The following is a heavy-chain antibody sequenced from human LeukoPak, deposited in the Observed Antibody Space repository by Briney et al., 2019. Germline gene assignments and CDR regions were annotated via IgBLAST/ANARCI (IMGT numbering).Heavy chain of an antibody. CDR1: GGTFSSYA. D-gene: IGHD2-15*01. J-gene: IGHJ5*02. V-gene: IGHV1-2*02. CDR2: INPNSGGT. Sequence: ASVKVSCKASGGTFSSYAISWVRQAPGQGLEWMGWINPNSGGTNYAQKFQGRVTMTRDTSISTAYMELSRLRSDDTAVYYCAGGPLAGYCSGGSCYSVFSWFDPWGQGTLVTVSS. CDR3: AGGPLAGYCSGGSCYSVFSWFDP.